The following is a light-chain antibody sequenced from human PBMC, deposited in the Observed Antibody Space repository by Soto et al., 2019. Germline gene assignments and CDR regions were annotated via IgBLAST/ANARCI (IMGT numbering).Light chain of an antibody. J-gene: IGLJ1*01. Sequence: QSALTQPASVSGSPGQSITISCTGSTSDVGAYNYVSWYKHHPGQAPQLMIYEVSNRPSGVSNRFSGSKSGNTASLTISGLQADAEGDYYCSSKTSSSSPFVFGTGTKLTVL. CDR3: SSKTSSSSPFV. CDR1: TSDVGAYNY. V-gene: IGLV2-14*01. CDR2: EVS.